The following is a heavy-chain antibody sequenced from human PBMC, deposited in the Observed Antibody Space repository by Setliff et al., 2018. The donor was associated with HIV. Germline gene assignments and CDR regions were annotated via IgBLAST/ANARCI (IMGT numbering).Heavy chain of an antibody. D-gene: IGHD5-12*01. J-gene: IGHJ4*02. Sequence: PSETLSLTCTVSGGSISSYYWNWIRQTPGKGLEWIGEIIHSGSINYNPSLKSRVTISVDTYNNQFSLNMNSVNAADTAVYYCARGYASGYDAYGYWGQGTLVTVSS. CDR2: IIHSGSI. CDR1: GGSISSYY. CDR3: ARGYASGYDAYGY. V-gene: IGHV4-34*01.